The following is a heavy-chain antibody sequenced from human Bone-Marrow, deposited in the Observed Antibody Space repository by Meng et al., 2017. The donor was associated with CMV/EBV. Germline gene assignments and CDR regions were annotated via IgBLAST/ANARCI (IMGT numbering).Heavy chain of an antibody. CDR3: ARDDGATIDY. V-gene: IGHV3-11*06. CDR2: ISSSSSYT. CDR1: GFTFTNYY. J-gene: IGHJ4*02. Sequence: QVQLVEXXXXXVKPGGXXXLSCGASGFTFTNYYMSWVRQAPGKGLEWVSYISSSSSYTNYADSVKGRFTISRDNAKNSLYLQMNSLRAEDTAVYYCARDDGATIDYWGQGTLVTVSS. D-gene: IGHD5-12*01.